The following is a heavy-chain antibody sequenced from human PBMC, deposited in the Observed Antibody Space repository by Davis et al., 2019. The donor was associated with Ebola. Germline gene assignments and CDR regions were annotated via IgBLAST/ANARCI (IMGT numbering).Heavy chain of an antibody. V-gene: IGHV4-59*08. CDR2: IYYSGST. J-gene: IGHJ4*02. CDR3: ARRGGKHFDY. Sequence: MPSETLSLTCTVSGGSISSYYWRWIRQPPGRGLEWVGYIYYSGSTNYNPSLKSRVTISVDTSKNQFTLKLSSVTAADTAVYYCARRGGKHFDYWGQGTLVTVSS. CDR1: GGSISSYY. D-gene: IGHD2-15*01.